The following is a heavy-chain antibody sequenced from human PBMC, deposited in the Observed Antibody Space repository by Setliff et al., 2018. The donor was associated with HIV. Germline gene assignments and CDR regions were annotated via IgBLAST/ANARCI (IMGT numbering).Heavy chain of an antibody. V-gene: IGHV4-4*02. CDR2: IYHSGIT. CDR3: ARHTRGDYFYMDV. Sequence: PSETLSLTCAVSGDSISSIYWWGWVRQPPGKGLQWIGEIYHSGITNYSPSLKSRVIISVDQPKNQFSLKLSSVTAADTAVYYCARHTRGDYFYMDVWGKGTTVTVSS. D-gene: IGHD4-17*01. CDR1: GDSISSIYW. J-gene: IGHJ6*03.